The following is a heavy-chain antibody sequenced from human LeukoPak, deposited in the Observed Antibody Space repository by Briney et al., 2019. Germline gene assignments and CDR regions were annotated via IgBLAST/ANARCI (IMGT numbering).Heavy chain of an antibody. V-gene: IGHV4-4*09. J-gene: IGHJ4*02. CDR2: IHSSGST. D-gene: IGHD1-26*01. Sequence: SGTLSLTCSVSDGSISSYYWSWIRQPPGKGLEWIGYIHSSGSTHHNPSLKSRVTTSLDTSKNQFSLKLSSVTAADTAVYYCARLGSYSDHWGQGTLVTVSS. CDR1: DGSISSYY. CDR3: ARLGSYSDH.